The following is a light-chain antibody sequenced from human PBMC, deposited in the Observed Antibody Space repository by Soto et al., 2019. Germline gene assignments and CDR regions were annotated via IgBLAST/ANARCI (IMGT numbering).Light chain of an antibody. CDR2: KAS. CDR1: QSISSW. V-gene: IGKV1-5*03. Sequence: DIQMTQSPSTLSASVGDRVTITCRASQSISSWLAWYQQKPGKAPKLLIYKASSLESGVPSRFSGSGSGTEFTLTISSLQPDDFATYYRQQYNSGWTFGQGTKVEIK. J-gene: IGKJ1*01. CDR3: QQYNSGWT.